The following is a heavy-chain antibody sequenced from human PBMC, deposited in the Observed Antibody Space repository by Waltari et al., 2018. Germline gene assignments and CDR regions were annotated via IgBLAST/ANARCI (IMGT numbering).Heavy chain of an antibody. D-gene: IGHD3-3*01. CDR2: ISTTGDT. CDR1: WFAVSSSY. J-gene: IGHJ4*02. Sequence: EVQLVESGGGLVQPGGSLRLSCEASWFAVSSSYMSWVRQAPGKGLEWVSIISTTGDTHYADSVRGRSVISRDTPKNTLFLQMNSVRPEDTAVYYCAKGSGYILDYWGQGILVTVSS. V-gene: IGHV3-66*01. CDR3: AKGSGYILDY.